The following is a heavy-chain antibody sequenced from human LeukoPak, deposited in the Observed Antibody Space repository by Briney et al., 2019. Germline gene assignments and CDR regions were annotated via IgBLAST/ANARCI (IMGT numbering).Heavy chain of an antibody. Sequence: SETLSLTCTVSGGSISTFFWSWIRQPPGKGLEWIGSMHYSGDTKSNPSLTSQVSLSMATSKPQFSLRLSSVTAADTAVYYCARETSSSWYQWFDPWGQGTLVTVSS. CDR3: ARETSSSWYQWFDP. CDR2: MHYSGDT. J-gene: IGHJ5*02. V-gene: IGHV4-59*01. D-gene: IGHD6-13*01. CDR1: GGSISTFF.